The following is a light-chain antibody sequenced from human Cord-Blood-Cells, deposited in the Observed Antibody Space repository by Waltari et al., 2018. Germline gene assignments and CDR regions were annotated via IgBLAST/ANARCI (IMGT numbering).Light chain of an antibody. J-gene: IGKJ1*01. CDR2: KAS. Sequence: DIQMTQSPSTLSASVGDRVTIPCRASQSISSWLAWYQQKPGKAPKLLIYKASSLESGIPSRFSGRGSGTEVTLTISSLQPDDFATDYCQQYNSYSPWTFGQGTKVEIK. CDR1: QSISSW. CDR3: QQYNSYSPWT. V-gene: IGKV1-5*03.